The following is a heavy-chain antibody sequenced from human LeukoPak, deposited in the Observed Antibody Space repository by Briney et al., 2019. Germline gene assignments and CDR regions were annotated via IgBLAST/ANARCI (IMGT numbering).Heavy chain of an antibody. D-gene: IGHD2-15*01. J-gene: IGHJ4*02. V-gene: IGHV1-2*02. CDR2: INANSGDT. CDR3: ARDCSGGICYSVYFDY. Sequence: GASVKVSCKASGYRFIDYKIHWVRQAPGQGLEWMGWINANSGDTNYAQNFKGRVTMTRGTSITTVYMEVSRLRSDDTAVYYCARDCSGGICYSVYFDYWGQGTLVTVSS. CDR1: GYRFIDYK.